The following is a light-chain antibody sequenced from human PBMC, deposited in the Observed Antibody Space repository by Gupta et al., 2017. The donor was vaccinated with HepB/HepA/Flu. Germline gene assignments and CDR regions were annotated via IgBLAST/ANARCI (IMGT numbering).Light chain of an antibody. CDR3: QQYYDTPIT. CDR2: WAS. Sequence: DIVMTQSPDSQAVSLGERATINCKSSQNLLYANNKDYLAWYQKKPGQPPNLLISWASTRESGVPDRFSGSGSRTDFTLTISGLQADDVAVYYCQQYYDTPITFGQGTRLEIK. V-gene: IGKV4-1*01. J-gene: IGKJ5*01. CDR1: QNLLYANNKDY.